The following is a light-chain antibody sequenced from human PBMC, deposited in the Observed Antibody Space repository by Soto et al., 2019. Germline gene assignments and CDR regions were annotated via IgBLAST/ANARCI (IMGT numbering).Light chain of an antibody. CDR2: GTS. J-gene: IGKJ1*01. CDR1: QSVDSNY. V-gene: IGKV3-20*01. CDR3: QQYGNIPRT. Sequence: EIVLTQSPGTLSLSPGERATLSCRASQSVDSNYFAWYQQKPGQAPRLLIYGTSYSATGIPDRFSGSGSGTDFTLTISRLEPEDFAVYYCQQYGNIPRTFGRGTNVDI.